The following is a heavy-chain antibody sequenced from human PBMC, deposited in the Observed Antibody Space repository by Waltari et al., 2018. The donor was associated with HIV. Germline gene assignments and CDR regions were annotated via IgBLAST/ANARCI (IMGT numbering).Heavy chain of an antibody. D-gene: IGHD6-19*01. V-gene: IGHV3-23*01. CDR2: ISGGGEST. CDR1: GFSFSNHA. Sequence: EVQLLESGGGLVQPGGSLRLSCAASGFSFSNHAMCWVRQAPGKGLGWVSAISGGGESTVYAVSVKGRFTISRDNSKNTLYLQMGSLRAEDTALYYCAKRSHIDNGWGHFDSWGQGTLVTVSS. CDR3: AKRSHIDNGWGHFDS. J-gene: IGHJ4*02.